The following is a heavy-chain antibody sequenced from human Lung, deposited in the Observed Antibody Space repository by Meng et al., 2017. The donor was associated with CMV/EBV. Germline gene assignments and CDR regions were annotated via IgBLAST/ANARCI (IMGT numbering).Heavy chain of an antibody. CDR3: SCTYGSGSYRYY. CDR2: IRSKAYGGTT. V-gene: IGHV3-49*04. CDR1: GFTFGDYA. J-gene: IGHJ4*02. Sequence: SCTASGFTFGDYAMSWVRQAPGKGLEWVGFIRSKAYGGTTEYAASVKGRFTISRDDSKSIAYLQMNSLKTEDTAVYYCSCTYGSGSYRYYWGQGXLVTVSS. D-gene: IGHD3-10*01.